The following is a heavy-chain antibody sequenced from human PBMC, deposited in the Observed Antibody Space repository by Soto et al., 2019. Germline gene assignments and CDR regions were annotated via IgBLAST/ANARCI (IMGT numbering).Heavy chain of an antibody. CDR2: ISYGGIT. Sequence: LSLTCTVSGGSVSISDTNYYWGWIRQPPGKGLEWIGDISYGGITYHNPSLKSRLTISMDTSKSHFSLKLTSVTAADTAVYYCGRHRRETGTYAQPLASWGQGILVTVSS. J-gene: IGHJ4*02. CDR1: GGSVSISDTNYY. D-gene: IGHD1-1*01. V-gene: IGHV4-39*01. CDR3: GRHRRETGTYAQPLAS.